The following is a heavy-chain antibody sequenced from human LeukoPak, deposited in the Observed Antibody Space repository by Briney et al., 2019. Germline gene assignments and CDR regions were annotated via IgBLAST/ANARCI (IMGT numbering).Heavy chain of an antibody. V-gene: IGHV4-34*01. CDR2: INHSGST. J-gene: IGHJ4*02. Sequence: KPSETLSLTCAVYGGSFSGYYWCWIRQPPGKGLEWIGEINHSGSTNYNPSLKSRVTISVDTSKNQFSLKLSSVTAADTAVYYCARGRTELAAAGNIDYWGQGTLVTVSS. CDR1: GGSFSGYY. D-gene: IGHD6-13*01. CDR3: ARGRTELAAAGNIDY.